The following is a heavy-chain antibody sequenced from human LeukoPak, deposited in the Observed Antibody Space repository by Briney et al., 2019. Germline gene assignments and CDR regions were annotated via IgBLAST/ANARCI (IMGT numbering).Heavy chain of an antibody. CDR1: GGTFSSYA. Sequence: SVKVSCKASGGTFSSYAISWVRQAPGQGLEWMGRIIPILGIANYAQKFQGRVTITADKSTSTAYMELSSLRSEDTAVYYCARGIAVAANAFDIWGQGTMVTVSS. D-gene: IGHD6-19*01. CDR3: ARGIAVAANAFDI. CDR2: IIPILGIA. V-gene: IGHV1-69*04. J-gene: IGHJ3*02.